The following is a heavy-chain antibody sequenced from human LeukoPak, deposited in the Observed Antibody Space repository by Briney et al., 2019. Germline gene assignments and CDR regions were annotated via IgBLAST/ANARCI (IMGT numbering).Heavy chain of an antibody. Sequence: GGSLRLSCAASGFTFSSHSMQWVRQAPGKGLEWVSYISRSSSYIYYADSVKGRFTISRDNAKNSLYLQMNSLRAEDSAVYYCAREGGTVDKNFDYWGQGTLVTVSS. CDR1: GFTFSSHS. CDR2: ISRSSSYI. D-gene: IGHD5-12*01. CDR3: AREGGTVDKNFDY. V-gene: IGHV3-21*01. J-gene: IGHJ4*02.